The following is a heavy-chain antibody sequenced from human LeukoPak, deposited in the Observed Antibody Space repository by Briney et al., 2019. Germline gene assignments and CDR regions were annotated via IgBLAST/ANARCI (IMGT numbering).Heavy chain of an antibody. CDR2: VYYSGST. Sequence: SETLSLTCAVSGASISSHYWSWIRHPPGKGLEWIGYVYYSGSTNYNPSLKSRVTISVDTSKNQFSLNLTSVTAADTAIYYCARLRSDYGSGWFQYFQHWGPGTLVIVSS. J-gene: IGHJ1*01. CDR3: ARLRSDYGSGWFQYFQH. V-gene: IGHV4-59*11. CDR1: GASISSHY. D-gene: IGHD6-19*01.